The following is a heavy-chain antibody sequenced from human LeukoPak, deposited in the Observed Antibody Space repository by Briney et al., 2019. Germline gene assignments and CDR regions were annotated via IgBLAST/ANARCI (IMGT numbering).Heavy chain of an antibody. D-gene: IGHD3-22*01. J-gene: IGHJ5*02. CDR3: ARDPLSYYYDSSGSPNWFDP. V-gene: IGHV1-18*01. CDR2: ISAYNGNT. CDR1: GYTFTSYG. Sequence: GASVKVSCKASGYTFTSYGISWVRQAPGQGLEWMGWISAYNGNTNYAQKLQGRVTMTTDTSTSTAYMELRSLRSDDTAVYYCARDPLSYYYDSSGSPNWFDPWGQGTLVTVSS.